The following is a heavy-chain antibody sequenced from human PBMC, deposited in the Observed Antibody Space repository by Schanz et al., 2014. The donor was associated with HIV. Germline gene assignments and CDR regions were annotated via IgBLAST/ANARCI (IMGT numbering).Heavy chain of an antibody. J-gene: IGHJ5*02. CDR3: AKMDAAMGINWFDP. CDR2: ISAYNGNT. Sequence: QVQLVQSGVEVKKPGASVKVSCKASGYTFTSHGITWVRQAPGQGLEWMGWISAYNGNTNYAQKFQGRVTMTRNTSITTAYMELSSLRSEDTAVYFCAKMDAAMGINWFDPWGQGTLVTVSS. V-gene: IGHV1-18*01. CDR1: GYTFTSHG. D-gene: IGHD5-18*01.